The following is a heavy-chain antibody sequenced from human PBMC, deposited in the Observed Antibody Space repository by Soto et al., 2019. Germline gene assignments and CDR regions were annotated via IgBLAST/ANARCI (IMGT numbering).Heavy chain of an antibody. CDR3: YFDF. CDR1: GFTFSSYA. V-gene: IGHV3-23*01. CDR2: ISGSGGST. J-gene: IGHJ4*02. Sequence: GGSLRLSCAASGFTFSSYAMSWVRQAPGKGLEWVSAISGSGGSTYYADSVKGQFSLKLNSVTAADSAVYFCARLEGLATISYYFDFWGPGALVTVSS. D-gene: IGHD5-12*01.